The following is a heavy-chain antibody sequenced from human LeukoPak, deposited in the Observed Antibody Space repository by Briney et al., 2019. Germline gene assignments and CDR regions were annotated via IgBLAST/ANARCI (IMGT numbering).Heavy chain of an antibody. V-gene: IGHV4-39*07. Sequence: PSETLSLTCTVSGGSISSSSYYWGWIRQPPGKGLEWIGRIYTSGSTNYNPSLKSRVTMSVDTSKNQFSLKLSSVTAADTAVYYCAREGPYCSSTSCFDYWGQGTLVTVSS. J-gene: IGHJ4*02. CDR1: GGSISSSSYY. CDR2: IYTSGST. D-gene: IGHD2-2*01. CDR3: AREGPYCSSTSCFDY.